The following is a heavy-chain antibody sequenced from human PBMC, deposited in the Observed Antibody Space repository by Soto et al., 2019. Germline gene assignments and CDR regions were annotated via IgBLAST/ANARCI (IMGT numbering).Heavy chain of an antibody. CDR2: ISSSGSTI. D-gene: IGHD2-2*03. J-gene: IGHJ6*03. CDR1: GFTFSDYY. Sequence: PGGSLSLSCVASGFTFSDYYMSWIRQAPGKGMEWVSYISSSGSTIYYADSVKGRFTISRDNAKNSLYLQMNSLRAEDTAVYYCARDPGYCSSTSCYPYYYMDVWGKGTTVTVSS. V-gene: IGHV3-11*01. CDR3: ARDPGYCSSTSCYPYYYMDV.